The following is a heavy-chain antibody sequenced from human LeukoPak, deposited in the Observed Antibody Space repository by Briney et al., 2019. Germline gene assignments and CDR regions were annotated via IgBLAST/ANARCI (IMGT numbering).Heavy chain of an antibody. CDR1: GFTFSNYN. V-gene: IGHV3-48*01. Sequence: GGSLRLSCAASGFTFSNYNMNWVRQAPGKGLEWISYISSSSGTTYYADSVKGRFTISRDNAKNSLYLQMDSLRAEDTAVYYCAREEVDWGQGTLVTVSS. CDR3: AREEVD. J-gene: IGHJ4*02. CDR2: ISSSSGTT. D-gene: IGHD1-26*01.